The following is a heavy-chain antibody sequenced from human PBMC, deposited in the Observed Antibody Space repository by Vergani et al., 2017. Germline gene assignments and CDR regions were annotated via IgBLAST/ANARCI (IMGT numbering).Heavy chain of an antibody. CDR3: ARDISGGYYDSSGYLNAFDI. CDR2: IYYSGST. D-gene: IGHD3-22*01. Sequence: QVQLQESGPGLVKPSQTLSLTCTVSGGSISSGDYYWSRIRQPPGKGLEWIGYIYYSGSTYYNPSLKSRVTISVDTSKNQFSLKLSSVTAADTAVYYCARDISGGYYDSSGYLNAFDIWGQGTMVTVSS. CDR1: GGSISSGDYY. J-gene: IGHJ3*02. V-gene: IGHV4-30-4*08.